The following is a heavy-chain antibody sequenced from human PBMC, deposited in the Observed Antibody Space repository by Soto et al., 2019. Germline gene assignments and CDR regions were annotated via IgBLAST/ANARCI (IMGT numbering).Heavy chain of an antibody. J-gene: IGHJ4*02. CDR1: GFTFSSYA. Sequence: GGSLRLSCAASGFTFSSYAMHWVRQAPGKGLEWVAVTSYDGRNKYYADSVKGRFTISRDNSKNTLYLQMNSLRADDTAVYYCAREIERLLGCWGQGTLVTVSS. D-gene: IGHD3-3*01. CDR2: TSYDGRNK. V-gene: IGHV3-30*04. CDR3: AREIERLLGC.